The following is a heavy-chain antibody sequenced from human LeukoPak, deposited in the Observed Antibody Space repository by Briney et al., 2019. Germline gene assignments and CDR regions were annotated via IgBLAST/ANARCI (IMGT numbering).Heavy chain of an antibody. D-gene: IGHD1-26*01. Sequence: SETLSLTCTVSGGSISGYYWSWIRQPAGKGLEWIGRIYTSGSTNYNPSLKSRVTMSVDTSRNQFSLKLSSVTAADTAVYYCARVSSRSGSWDFDSWGRGTLVSVSS. CDR1: GGSISGYY. CDR3: ARVSSRSGSWDFDS. J-gene: IGHJ4*02. V-gene: IGHV4-4*07. CDR2: IYTSGST.